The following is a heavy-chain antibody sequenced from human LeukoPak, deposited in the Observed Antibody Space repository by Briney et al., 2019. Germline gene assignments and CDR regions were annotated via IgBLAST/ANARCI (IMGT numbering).Heavy chain of an antibody. Sequence: SVKVSCKASGGTFSSYAISWVRQAPGQGLEWMGRIIPILGIANYAQKFQGRVTITADKSTSTAYMELSSLRSEDTAVYYCASYYYGSGSYYNLDYWGQGTLVTVSS. V-gene: IGHV1-69*04. D-gene: IGHD3-10*01. J-gene: IGHJ4*02. CDR1: GGTFSSYA. CDR2: IIPILGIA. CDR3: ASYYYGSGSYYNLDY.